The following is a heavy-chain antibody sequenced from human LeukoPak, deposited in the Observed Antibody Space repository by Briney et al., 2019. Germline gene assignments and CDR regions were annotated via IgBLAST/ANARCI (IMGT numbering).Heavy chain of an antibody. Sequence: GGSLRLSCAASGFTFSSYSMKWVRQAPGKGLEWVSAISSSSSYIYYADSVKGRFTISRDNAKNSLYLQMNSLRAEDTAVYYCARDKAGTTPYYYYSMDVWGKGTTVTVSS. J-gene: IGHJ6*03. CDR3: ARDKAGTTPYYYYSMDV. CDR2: ISSSSSYI. D-gene: IGHD1-14*01. CDR1: GFTFSSYS. V-gene: IGHV3-21*01.